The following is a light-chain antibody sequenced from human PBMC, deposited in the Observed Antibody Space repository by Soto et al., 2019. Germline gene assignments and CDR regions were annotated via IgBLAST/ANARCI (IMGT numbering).Light chain of an antibody. J-gene: IGKJ4*01. CDR2: GAS. Sequence: EIVMTQSPATLSVSPGERATLSCRASQSIGSNLAWYQQRPGQGPRLLIYGASTRATGIPARFRGSGSGTEFTLNIIGLQSEDFVVYFCQQYDKWPPTFGGGAKVEIK. CDR1: QSIGSN. V-gene: IGKV3-15*01. CDR3: QQYDKWPPT.